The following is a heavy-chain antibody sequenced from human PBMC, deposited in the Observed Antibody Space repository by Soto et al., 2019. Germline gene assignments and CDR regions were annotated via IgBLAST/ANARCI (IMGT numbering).Heavy chain of an antibody. CDR1: GYTFTGYY. Sequence: ASVKVSCKASGYTFTGYYMHWVRQAPGQGLEWMGWINPNSGGTNYAQKFQGRVTMTRDTSISTAYMELSRLRSEDTAVYYCATRDGRPYYYYYYGMDVWGQGTTVTVSS. D-gene: IGHD6-6*01. J-gene: IGHJ6*02. CDR2: INPNSGGT. CDR3: ATRDGRPYYYYYYGMDV. V-gene: IGHV1-2*02.